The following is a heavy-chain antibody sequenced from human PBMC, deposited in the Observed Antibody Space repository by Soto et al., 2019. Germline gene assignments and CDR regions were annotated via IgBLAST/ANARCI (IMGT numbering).Heavy chain of an antibody. CDR2: IYYSGST. CDR1: GGSISSYY. J-gene: IGHJ5*02. V-gene: IGHV4-59*08. D-gene: IGHD2-15*01. CDR3: ARGRYCSGGSCYGNWFDP. Sequence: SETLSLTCTVSGGSISSYYWSWIRQPPGKGLEWIGYIYYSGSTNYNPSLKSRVTISVDTSKNQFSLKLSSVTAADTAVYYCARGRYCSGGSCYGNWFDPWGQGTLVTVSS.